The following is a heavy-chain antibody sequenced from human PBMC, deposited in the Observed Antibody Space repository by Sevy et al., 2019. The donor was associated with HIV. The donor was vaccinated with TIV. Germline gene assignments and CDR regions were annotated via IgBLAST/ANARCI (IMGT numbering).Heavy chain of an antibody. D-gene: IGHD3-22*01. CDR2: FDPEDGET. CDR3: STTRDYYGSSGYPFDY. Sequence: ASVKVSCKVSGYTLTELSMHWVRQAPGKGLEWMATFDPEDGETIYAQKFQGRVTMTEDTSTDTAYLELSSLRFEDTAVYYCSTTRDYYGSSGYPFDYWGQGTLVTVSS. CDR1: GYTLTELS. V-gene: IGHV1-24*01. J-gene: IGHJ4*02.